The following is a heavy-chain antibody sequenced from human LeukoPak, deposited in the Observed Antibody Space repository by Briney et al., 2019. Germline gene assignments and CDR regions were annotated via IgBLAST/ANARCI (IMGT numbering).Heavy chain of an antibody. D-gene: IGHD6-13*01. CDR3: AKGFDSSWPKYFDC. J-gene: IGHJ4*02. CDR2: ITDSGGST. Sequence: GGSLRLSCAASGFSFRNYWMGWVRQAPGKGLEWVSGITDSGGSTYYADSVKGRFTISRDNSKNTLYLQMNGLRAEDTAAYYCAKGFDSSWPKYFDCWGQGTLVTVSS. CDR1: GFSFRNYW. V-gene: IGHV3-23*01.